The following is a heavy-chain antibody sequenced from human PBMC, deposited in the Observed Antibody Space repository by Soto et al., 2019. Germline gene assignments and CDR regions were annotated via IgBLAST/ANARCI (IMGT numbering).Heavy chain of an antibody. CDR1: GYTFTSYY. Sequence: ASVKVSCKASGYTFTSYYMHWVRQAPGQGLEWMGIINPSGGSTSYAQKFQGRVTMTRDTSTSTVYMELSSLRSEDTAVYYCARDRWFGELSNYYYYMDVWGKGTTVTVSS. D-gene: IGHD3-10*01. J-gene: IGHJ6*03. V-gene: IGHV1-46*03. CDR3: ARDRWFGELSNYYYYMDV. CDR2: INPSGGST.